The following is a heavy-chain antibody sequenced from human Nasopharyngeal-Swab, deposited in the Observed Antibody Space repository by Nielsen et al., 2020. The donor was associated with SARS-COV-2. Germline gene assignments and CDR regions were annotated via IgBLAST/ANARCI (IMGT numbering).Heavy chain of an antibody. CDR3: ARSASGSYYHWFDP. Sequence: ASVQVSCKASGYTFTGYYMHWVRQAPGQGLEWMGWINPNSGGTNYAQKFQGWVTMTRDTSISTAYMELSRLRSDDTAEYYCARSASGSYYHWFDPWGQGTLVTVSS. J-gene: IGHJ5*02. CDR2: INPNSGGT. CDR1: GYTFTGYY. V-gene: IGHV1-2*04. D-gene: IGHD1-26*01.